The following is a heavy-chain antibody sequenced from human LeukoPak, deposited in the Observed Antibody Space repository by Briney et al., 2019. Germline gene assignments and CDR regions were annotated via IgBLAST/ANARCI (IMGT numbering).Heavy chain of an antibody. D-gene: IGHD1-20*01. CDR2: ISGSGGGT. CDR3: AKISDSWTWRNWFDP. CDR1: GFTFSSYG. Sequence: GGTLRLSCAASGFTFSSYGMSWVRQAPGKGLEWVSAISGSGGGTYYADSVKGRFTISRDNSKNTLYLQMNSLRAEDTAVYYCAKISDSWTWRNWFDPWGQGTLVTVSS. J-gene: IGHJ5*02. V-gene: IGHV3-23*01.